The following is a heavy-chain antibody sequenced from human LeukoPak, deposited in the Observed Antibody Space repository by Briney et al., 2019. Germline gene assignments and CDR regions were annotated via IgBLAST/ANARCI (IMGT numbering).Heavy chain of an antibody. V-gene: IGHV4-34*01. CDR1: GGSFSGYY. CDR3: ASSDYPPHFQH. Sequence: SETLSLTRAVYGGSFSGYYWSWLRQPPGKGLEWIGEINHSGSTNYNPSLKSRVTISVDTSKNQFSLKLSSVTAADTAVYYCASSDYPPHFQHWGQGTLVTVSA. D-gene: IGHD4-17*01. J-gene: IGHJ1*01. CDR2: INHSGST.